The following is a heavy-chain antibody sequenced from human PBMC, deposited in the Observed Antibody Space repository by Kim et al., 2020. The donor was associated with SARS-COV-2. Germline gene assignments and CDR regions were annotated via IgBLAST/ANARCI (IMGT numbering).Heavy chain of an antibody. V-gene: IGHV4-61*02. CDR1: GGSISSGSYY. Sequence: SETLSLTCTVSGGSISSGSYYWSWIRQPAGKGLEWIGRIYTSGSTNYNPSLKSRVTISVDTSKNQFSLKLSSVTAADTAVYYCARDPWWGYDILTAPPAFDIWGQGTMVTVSS. D-gene: IGHD3-9*01. CDR2: IYTSGST. J-gene: IGHJ3*02. CDR3: ARDPWWGYDILTAPPAFDI.